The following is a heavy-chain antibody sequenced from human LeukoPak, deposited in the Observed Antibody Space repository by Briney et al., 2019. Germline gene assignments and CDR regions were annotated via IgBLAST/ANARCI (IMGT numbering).Heavy chain of an antibody. CDR2: ISTSGSP. J-gene: IGHJ4*02. Sequence: PSQTLSLTCTVSGASISSGSYYWIWIRQAAEKGLEWIGRISTSGSPNYNPSLKSRVTISVDTSKNQFSLKLSSVTAADTAVYYCARVANQYYDFWSGPFDYWGQGTLVTVSS. CDR3: ARVANQYYDFWSGPFDY. CDR1: GASISSGSYY. D-gene: IGHD3-3*01. V-gene: IGHV4-61*02.